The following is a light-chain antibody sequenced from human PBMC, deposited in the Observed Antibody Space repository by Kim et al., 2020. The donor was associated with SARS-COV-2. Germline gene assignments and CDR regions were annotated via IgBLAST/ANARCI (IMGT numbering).Light chain of an antibody. V-gene: IGLV3-1*01. CDR2: QDT. Sequence: VSVSPGQTVTITCSGDKLGEKYSSWYQQQPGQAPVLVIYQDTKRPSGIPERFAGSNSGNTATLTISGAQAMDEADYYCQAWDNTWVFGGGTQPTVL. CDR1: KLGEKY. CDR3: QAWDNTWV. J-gene: IGLJ3*02.